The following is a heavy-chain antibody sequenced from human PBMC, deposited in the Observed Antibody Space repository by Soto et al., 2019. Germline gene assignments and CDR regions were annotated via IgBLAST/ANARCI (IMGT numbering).Heavy chain of an antibody. CDR1: GFTVSSNY. J-gene: IGHJ4*02. D-gene: IGHD6-6*01. V-gene: IGHV3-53*01. Sequence: GGSLRLSCAASGFTVSSNYMSWVRQAPGKGLEWVSVIYSGGSTYYADSVKGRFTISRDNSKNTLYLQMNSLRAEDTAVYYCARVYSSIAARTLFDYWGQGTLVTVSS. CDR3: ARVYSSIAARTLFDY. CDR2: IYSGGST.